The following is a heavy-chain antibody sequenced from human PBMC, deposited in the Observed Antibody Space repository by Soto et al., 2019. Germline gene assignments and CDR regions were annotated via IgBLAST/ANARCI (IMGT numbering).Heavy chain of an antibody. D-gene: IGHD5-18*01. CDR2: ISGSGGTT. CDR1: GFTFSSYA. CDR3: ARDREGPWIQLWLLGY. J-gene: IGHJ4*02. V-gene: IGHV3-23*01. Sequence: PGGSLRLSCAASGFTFSSYAMNWVRQAPGKGLEWVSSISGSGGTTYYADSVKGRFTISRDNSRNTLYLQMNSLRAEDTAIYYCARDREGPWIQLWLLGYWGQGTLVTVSS.